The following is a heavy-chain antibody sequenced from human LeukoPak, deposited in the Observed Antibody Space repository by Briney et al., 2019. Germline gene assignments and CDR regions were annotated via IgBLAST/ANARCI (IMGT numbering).Heavy chain of an antibody. V-gene: IGHV4-30-4*01. CDR3: ARVRTTMIVVES. J-gene: IGHJ4*02. CDR2: IHNSGST. D-gene: IGHD3-22*01. CDR1: GGSISGNDDY. Sequence: SETLSFTCSVSGGSISGNDDYWGWLRQPPGKGLEWIGYIHNSGSTYYNPSLKSRVTVSKDTPKNQFSLKLTSVTAADTAVYYCARVRTTMIVVESWGQGTLVTVSP.